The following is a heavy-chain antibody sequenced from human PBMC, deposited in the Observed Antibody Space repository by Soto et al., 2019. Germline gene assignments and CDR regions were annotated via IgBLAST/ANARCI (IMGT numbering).Heavy chain of an antibody. J-gene: IGHJ6*02. CDR3: ARIDSRGDPEYYNYSMDV. Sequence: PGGSLRLSCAASGFTVSSNYMSWVRQAPGKGLEWVSVIYSGGSTYYADSVKGRFTISRDNSKNTLYLQMNSLRAEDTAVYYCARIDSRGDPEYYNYSMDVWGQGTTVTVS. D-gene: IGHD3-16*01. CDR2: IYSGGST. CDR1: GFTVSSNY. V-gene: IGHV3-66*01.